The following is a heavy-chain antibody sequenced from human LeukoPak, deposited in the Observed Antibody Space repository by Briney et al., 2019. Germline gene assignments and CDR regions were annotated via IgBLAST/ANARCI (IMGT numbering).Heavy chain of an antibody. CDR2: ISAYNGNT. V-gene: IGHV1-18*01. D-gene: IGHD6-13*01. J-gene: IGHJ3*02. CDR3: ARENQQLNAFDI. CDR1: GYTFTSYA. Sequence: EASVKVSCKASGYTFTSYAISWVRQAPGQGLEWMGWISAYNGNTNYAQKLQGRVTMTTDTSTSTAYMELRSLRPDDTAVYYCARENQQLNAFDIWGQGTMVTVSS.